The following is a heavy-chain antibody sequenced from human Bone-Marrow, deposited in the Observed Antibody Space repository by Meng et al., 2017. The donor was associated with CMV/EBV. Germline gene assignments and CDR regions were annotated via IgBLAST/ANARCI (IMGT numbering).Heavy chain of an antibody. Sequence: DSVSSNSAAWNWIRQSPSRGLEWLGRTYYRSKWYNDYAVSVKSRITINPDTSKNQFSLQPNSVTPEDTAVYYCARAVGATNNNWFDPWGQGTLVTVSS. CDR3: ARAVGATNNNWFDP. CDR2: TYYRSKWYN. D-gene: IGHD1-26*01. V-gene: IGHV6-1*01. CDR1: DSVSSNSAA. J-gene: IGHJ5*02.